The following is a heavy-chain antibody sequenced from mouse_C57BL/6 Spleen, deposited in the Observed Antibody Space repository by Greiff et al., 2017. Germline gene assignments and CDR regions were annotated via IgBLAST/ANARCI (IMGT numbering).Heavy chain of an antibody. CDR3: ARKDEGGFAY. J-gene: IGHJ3*01. V-gene: IGHV5-17*01. Sequence: DVQLVESGGGLVKPGGSLKLSCAASGFTFSDYGMHWVRQAPEKGLEWVAYISSGSSTIYYADTVKGRFTISRDNAKNTLFLQMTSLRSEDTAMYYCARKDEGGFAYWGQGTLVTVSA. CDR2: ISSGSSTI. CDR1: GFTFSDYG.